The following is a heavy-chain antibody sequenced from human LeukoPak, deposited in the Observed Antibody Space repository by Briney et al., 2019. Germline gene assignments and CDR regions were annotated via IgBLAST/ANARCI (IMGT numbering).Heavy chain of an antibody. CDR2: FDPEDGET. D-gene: IGHD2-8*01. CDR1: GYTLTELS. V-gene: IGHV1-24*01. Sequence: ASVKVSCKVSGYTLTELSMHWVRQAPGKGLEWMGGFDPEDGETTYAQKFQGRVTMTEDASTDTAYMELSSLRSEDTAVYYCATRRRYCTNGVCYRKDAFDIWGQGTMVTVSS. J-gene: IGHJ3*02. CDR3: ATRRRYCTNGVCYRKDAFDI.